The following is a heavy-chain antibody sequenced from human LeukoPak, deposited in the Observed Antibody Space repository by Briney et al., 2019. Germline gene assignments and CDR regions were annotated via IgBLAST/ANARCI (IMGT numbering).Heavy chain of an antibody. J-gene: IGHJ4*02. D-gene: IGHD6-19*01. CDR3: ARGPWEYSSGDC. Sequence: SETLSLTCAVCGGSFSGYYWSWIRQPPGKGLEWIGEINHGGSTSYNPSLKSRVTISVDTSKNQFSLKLTSVTAADSAVYYCARGPWEYSSGDCWGQGTLVTVSS. V-gene: IGHV4-34*01. CDR1: GGSFSGYY. CDR2: INHGGST.